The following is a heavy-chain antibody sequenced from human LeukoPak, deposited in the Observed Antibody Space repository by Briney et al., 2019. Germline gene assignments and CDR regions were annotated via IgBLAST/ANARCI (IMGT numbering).Heavy chain of an antibody. D-gene: IGHD4/OR15-4a*01. V-gene: IGHV3-30*03. CDR1: GFTFNSYG. CDR3: ARDLAWGAY. J-gene: IGHJ4*02. CDR2: ISYDGINI. Sequence: PGGSLRLSCAASGFTFNSYGMHWVRQAPGKGLEWVAVISYDGINIYYTDSVKGRLTISRDNAKNSLYLEMNSLRDEDTAVYYCARDLAWGAYWGQGTLVTVSS.